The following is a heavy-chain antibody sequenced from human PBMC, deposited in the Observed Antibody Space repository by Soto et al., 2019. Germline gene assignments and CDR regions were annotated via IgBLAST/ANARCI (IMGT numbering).Heavy chain of an antibody. CDR2: MNPNSGNT. CDR1: GYTFTSYD. J-gene: IGHJ3*02. CDR3: ARGKRTYYDFWSGHDAFDI. D-gene: IGHD3-3*01. V-gene: IGHV1-8*01. Sequence: ASVKVSCKASGYTFTSYDINWVRQATGQGLEWMGWMNPNSGNTGYAQKFQGRVTMTRNTSISKAHMELSSLRSEDTAVYYCARGKRTYYDFWSGHDAFDIWGHGTMVTVS.